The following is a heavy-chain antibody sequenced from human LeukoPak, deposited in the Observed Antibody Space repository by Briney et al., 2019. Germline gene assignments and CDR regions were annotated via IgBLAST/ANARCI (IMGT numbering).Heavy chain of an antibody. CDR2: IYSGGST. J-gene: IGHJ3*02. CDR3: ARDAYGATFDAFDI. V-gene: IGHV3-53*01. Sequence: GGSLRLSCAASGFTVSSNYMSWVRQAPGKGLEWVSVIYSGGSTYYADSVKGRFTISRDNSKNTLYLQMNSLRVEDTAVYYCARDAYGATFDAFDIWGRGTTVTVSS. D-gene: IGHD4-17*01. CDR1: GFTVSSNY.